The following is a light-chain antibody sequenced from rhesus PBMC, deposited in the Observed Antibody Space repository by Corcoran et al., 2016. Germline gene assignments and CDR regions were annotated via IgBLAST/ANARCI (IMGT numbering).Light chain of an antibody. CDR2: GAS. CDR3: QQSSNLSRT. Sequence: ETVVTQSPATLSLSPGERATLSCRASQSVGSYLAWYQQQPGQATRLPIYGASSRAHGIPSRFSGSGSGTDFTLTISSLEPEDVGVYYCQQSSNLSRTFGQGTKVEIK. J-gene: IGKJ1*01. CDR1: QSVGSY. V-gene: IGKV3-24*04.